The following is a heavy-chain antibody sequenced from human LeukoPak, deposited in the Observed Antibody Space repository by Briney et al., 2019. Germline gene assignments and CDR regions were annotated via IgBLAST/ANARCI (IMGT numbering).Heavy chain of an antibody. D-gene: IGHD4-17*01. V-gene: IGHV4-59*12. CDR1: GGSITSYY. J-gene: IGHJ6*02. Sequence: SETLSLTCTVSGGSITSYYWSWIRQPPGKGLEWIGYIYYSGSTNYNPSLKSRVTMSIDTSKNQFSLKLSSVTAADTAVYYCACYYGDSDSHPYYYGMDVWGQGTTVTVSS. CDR3: ACYYGDSDSHPYYYGMDV. CDR2: IYYSGST.